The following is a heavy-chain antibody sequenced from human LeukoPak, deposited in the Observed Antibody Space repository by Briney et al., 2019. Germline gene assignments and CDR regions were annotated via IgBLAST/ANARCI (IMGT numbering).Heavy chain of an antibody. CDR1: GFTFSNGW. CDR3: AREPGTTLLTRLYL. V-gene: IGHV3-23*01. CDR2: ISGTGDYT. Sequence: GGSLRLSCVGSGFTFSNGWMNWVRQAPGKGLEWVSGISGTGDYTSYADSVKGRFAISRDNSKNTLYLQLNSLRAEDTAVYYCAREPGTTLLTRLYLWGQGTLVTVSS. D-gene: IGHD3-16*01. J-gene: IGHJ4*02.